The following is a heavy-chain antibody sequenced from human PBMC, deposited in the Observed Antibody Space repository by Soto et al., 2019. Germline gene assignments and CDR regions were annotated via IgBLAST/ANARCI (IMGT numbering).Heavy chain of an antibody. V-gene: IGHV4-61*01. CDR1: GGSVSSGSYY. D-gene: IGHD2-2*01. CDR2: IYYSGST. J-gene: IGHJ6*02. Sequence: QVQLQESGPGLVKPSETLSLTCTVSGGSVSSGSYYWSWIRQPPGKGLEWIGYIYYSGSTNYNPSLKRRVTISVDTSKNQFSLNMSSVTAAATAVYYCARDRKRPRYCSSTSCSYYYYYGMDVWCQGTTVTVSS. CDR3: ARDRKRPRYCSSTSCSYYYYYGMDV.